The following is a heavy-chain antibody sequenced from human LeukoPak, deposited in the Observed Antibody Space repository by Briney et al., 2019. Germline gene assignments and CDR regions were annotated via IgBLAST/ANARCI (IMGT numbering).Heavy chain of an antibody. CDR1: GFTFSSCG. CDR3: ATETIGRHYDY. V-gene: IGHV3-21*01. D-gene: IGHD1-14*01. Sequence: GGSLRLSCAASGFTFSSCGFNWVRQATGKGLEWVASIGPTGTDRYYADSVRGRFTISRDNAKNSMYLQMDSLRDEDTAVYYCATETIGRHYDYWGQGTLLTVSS. CDR2: IGPTGTDR. J-gene: IGHJ4*02.